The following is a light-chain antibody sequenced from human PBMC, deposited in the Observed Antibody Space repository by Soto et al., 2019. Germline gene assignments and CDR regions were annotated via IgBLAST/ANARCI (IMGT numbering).Light chain of an antibody. CDR3: ASYAGSINWV. V-gene: IGLV2-8*01. Sequence: QSALTQPPSASGSPGQSVTLSCTGTSSDVGGYNYVSWYQQHPGKAPKLMVFEVSKRPSGVPDRFSGSKSGNTASLTVSGLQAEDEADYYCASYAGSINWVFGGGTKLTVL. J-gene: IGLJ3*02. CDR2: EVS. CDR1: SSDVGGYNY.